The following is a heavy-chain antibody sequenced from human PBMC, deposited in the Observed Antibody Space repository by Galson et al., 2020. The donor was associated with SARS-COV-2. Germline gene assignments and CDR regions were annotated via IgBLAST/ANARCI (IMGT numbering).Heavy chain of an antibody. D-gene: IGHD3-16*01. CDR2: ITTLGNT. CDR1: GFTFNTFA. J-gene: IGHJ4*02. V-gene: IGHV3-23*01. CDR3: AKGGPLITFTL. Sequence: GGSLRLSCAASGFTFNTFAMSWVRQAPGKGLEWVSSITTLGNTYHADFVKGRFTISRDDSKNTLYLEIDSLRAEDTAVYYCAKGGPLITFTLWGQGTLVTVSS.